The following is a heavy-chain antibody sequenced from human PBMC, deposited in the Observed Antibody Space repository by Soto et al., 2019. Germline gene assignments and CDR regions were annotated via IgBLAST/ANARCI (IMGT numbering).Heavy chain of an antibody. D-gene: IGHD2-2*01. CDR1: GGSSSSYY. V-gene: IGHV4-59*12. CDR2: IYYSRST. Sequence: ASETLSLTCTVSGGSSSSYYWSLIRQPPGKGLEWIGYIYYSRSTNYNPSLKSRVTISVDTSKNQFSLKLSSVTAADTAVYYCARANYIVVVPAATANWFDPWGQGTLVTVSS. CDR3: ARANYIVVVPAATANWFDP. J-gene: IGHJ5*02.